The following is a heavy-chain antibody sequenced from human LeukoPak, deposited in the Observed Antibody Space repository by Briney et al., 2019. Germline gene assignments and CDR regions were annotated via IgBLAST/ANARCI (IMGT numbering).Heavy chain of an antibody. Sequence: ASVKVSCKASGGTFSTYAISWVRQAPGQGLEWMGGIIPIFGTANDAQKFQGRVTITADESTSTAYMELSSLRSVDTAVYYCARGLIAVAGIPFDYWGQGTLVTVSS. V-gene: IGHV1-69*01. J-gene: IGHJ4*02. D-gene: IGHD6-19*01. CDR2: IIPIFGTA. CDR1: GGTFSTYA. CDR3: ARGLIAVAGIPFDY.